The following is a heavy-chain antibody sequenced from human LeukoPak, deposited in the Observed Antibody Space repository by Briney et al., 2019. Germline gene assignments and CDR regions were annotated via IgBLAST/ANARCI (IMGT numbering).Heavy chain of an antibody. CDR2: ISYDGSNK. Sequence: GGSLRLSCAASGFTFSSHGMHRVRQAPGKGLEWVAVISYDGSNKNYADSVKGRLTISRDNSENTLYLQMNSLRAEDTAVYYCARDWAGDHLAGFDYWGQGTLVTVSS. J-gene: IGHJ4*02. D-gene: IGHD4-17*01. CDR3: ARDWAGDHLAGFDY. CDR1: GFTFSSHG. V-gene: IGHV3-30*03.